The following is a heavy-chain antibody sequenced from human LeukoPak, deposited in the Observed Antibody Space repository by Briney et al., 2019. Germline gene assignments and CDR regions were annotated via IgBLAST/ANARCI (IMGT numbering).Heavy chain of an antibody. CDR2: ISGSGGST. V-gene: IGHV3-23*01. J-gene: IGHJ4*02. Sequence: PGGSLRLSCAASGFTFSSYARRWVPQAPGEGLEWVSAISGSGGSTYYADSVKGRFTISRDNSKNTLYLQMNSVRAEDTAVYYCAKGALKQWLVRRLFSGADYWGQGTLVTVSS. CDR3: AKGALKQWLVRRLFSGADY. CDR1: GFTFSSYA. D-gene: IGHD6-19*01.